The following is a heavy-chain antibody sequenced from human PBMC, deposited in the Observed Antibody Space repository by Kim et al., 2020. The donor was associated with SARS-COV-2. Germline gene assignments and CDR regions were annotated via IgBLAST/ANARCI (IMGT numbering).Heavy chain of an antibody. Sequence: SETLSLTCGGSGGSFNGYSWTWIRQFPGKGLEWIGEISHSGNSHYNPSLKNRVTLSLDTSENQVSLKLHSVAAADTAVYFCASAYFGEVFPSYWGQGTLVTVSS. J-gene: IGHJ4*02. CDR3: ASAYFGEVFPSY. V-gene: IGHV4-34*01. CDR2: ISHSGNS. D-gene: IGHD3-10*01. CDR1: GGSFNGYS.